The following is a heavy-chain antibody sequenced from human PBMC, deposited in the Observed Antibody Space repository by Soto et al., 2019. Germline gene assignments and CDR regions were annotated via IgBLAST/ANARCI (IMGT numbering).Heavy chain of an antibody. J-gene: IGHJ6*02. CDR1: GYSFTNYD. CDR2: MNPSSGRT. Sequence: ASVKVSCKASGYSFTNYDINWVRQATGEGLECLGWMNPSSGRTGYAQKFQGRVTMTRDNSISTAYMELISLTSEDTAMYYCTRTMVRGQPHMDVWGQGTTDTVSS. D-gene: IGHD3-10*01. V-gene: IGHV1-8*01. CDR3: TRTMVRGQPHMDV.